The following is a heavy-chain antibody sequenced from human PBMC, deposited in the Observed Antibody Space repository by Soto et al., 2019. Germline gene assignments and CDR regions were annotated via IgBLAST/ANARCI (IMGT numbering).Heavy chain of an antibody. V-gene: IGHV4-59*01. D-gene: IGHD3-3*01. CDR3: ARDRNKLWKNDAFDI. CDR2: IYYSGDT. Sequence: QVQLHESGPGLVKPSETLSLTCRVSGGSMNSYYWSWIRQSPGKGLEWLGYIYYSGDTKYNPSLQSRISISVDTTKNHFSLRLTSVTAADTAVYYCARDRNKLWKNDAFDIWGQGTMVTVSS. CDR1: GGSMNSYY. J-gene: IGHJ3*02.